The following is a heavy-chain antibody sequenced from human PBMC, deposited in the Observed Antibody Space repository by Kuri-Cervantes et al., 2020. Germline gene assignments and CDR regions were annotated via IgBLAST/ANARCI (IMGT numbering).Heavy chain of an antibody. CDR1: GFTFSSYW. CDR3: ARSSRYGYYFDY. V-gene: IGHV3-7*01. Sequence: GGSLRLSCAASGFTFSSYWMSWVRQAPGKGLEWVANIKQDGSEKYYVDSVKGRFTISRDNSKNTLYLQMNSLRAEDTAVYYCARSSRYGYYFDYWGQGTLVTVSS. D-gene: IGHD1-1*01. CDR2: IKQDGSEK. J-gene: IGHJ4*02.